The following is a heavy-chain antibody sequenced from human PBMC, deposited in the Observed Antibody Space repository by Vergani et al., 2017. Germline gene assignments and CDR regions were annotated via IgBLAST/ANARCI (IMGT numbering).Heavy chain of an antibody. D-gene: IGHD3-9*01. J-gene: IGHJ4*02. V-gene: IGHV3-21*04. CDR3: ARDNYDILTASFDY. Sequence: EVQLVESGGGLVKPGGSLRLSCAASGFTFSSYSMNWVRQAPGKGLEWVSSISSSSSYIYYADSVKGRFTISRDNAKNSLYLQMNSLRAEDTALYYCARDNYDILTASFDYWGQGTLVTVSS. CDR2: ISSSSSYI. CDR1: GFTFSSYS.